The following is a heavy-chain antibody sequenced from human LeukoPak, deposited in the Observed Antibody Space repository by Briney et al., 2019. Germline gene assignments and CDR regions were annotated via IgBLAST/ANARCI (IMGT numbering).Heavy chain of an antibody. Sequence: SETLSLTCAVYGGSFSGYYWSWLRPPPGKGLEWIGEINHSGSTNYNPSRKSRVTISVDTSKNQFSLKLGSVTAAGTAVYYCARLAGGRYGMDVWGQGTTVTVSS. V-gene: IGHV4-34*01. J-gene: IGHJ6*02. CDR3: ARLAGGRYGMDV. CDR2: INHSGST. CDR1: GGSFSGYY. D-gene: IGHD3-16*01.